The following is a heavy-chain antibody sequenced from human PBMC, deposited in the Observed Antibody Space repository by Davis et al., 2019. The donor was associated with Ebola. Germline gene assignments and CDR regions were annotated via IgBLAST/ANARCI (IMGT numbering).Heavy chain of an antibody. D-gene: IGHD3-22*01. CDR3: ARRKRYYDSDGYPDY. CDR2: IFYSGTT. J-gene: IGHJ4*02. V-gene: IGHV4-39*01. Sequence: PSETLSLTCTVSGGSISATSFYWGWIRQPPGKGLEWIGNIFYSGTTYYNPSLKSRVTISVDTSKNQFSLRLSSVTAADTAVYYCARRKRYYDSDGYPDYWGQGTLVTVSS. CDR1: GGSISATSFY.